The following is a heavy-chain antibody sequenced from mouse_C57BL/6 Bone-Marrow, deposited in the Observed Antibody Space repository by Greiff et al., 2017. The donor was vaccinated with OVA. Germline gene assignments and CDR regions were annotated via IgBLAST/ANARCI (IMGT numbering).Heavy chain of an antibody. CDR3: ARKKYYGSSYVRWYFDV. CDR1: GYTFTDYN. D-gene: IGHD1-1*01. J-gene: IGHJ1*03. CDR2: INPNNGGT. Sequence: EVQLQQSGPELVKPGASVKIPCKASGYTFTDYNMDWVKQSHGKSLEWIGDINPNNGGTIYNQKFKGKATLTVDKSSSTAYMALRSLTSEDTAVYYCARKKYYGSSYVRWYFDVWGTGTTVTVSS. V-gene: IGHV1-18*01.